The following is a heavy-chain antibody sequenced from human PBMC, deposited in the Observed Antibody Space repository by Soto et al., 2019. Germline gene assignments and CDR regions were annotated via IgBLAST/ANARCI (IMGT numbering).Heavy chain of an antibody. CDR3: TRDGDGRMTTNPYYYYGMDV. J-gene: IGHJ6*02. V-gene: IGHV4-39*07. Sequence: PSETLSLTCTVSGGSISSSSYYWGWTRQPPGKGLEWIENVYYSGGAKYNPSVKTRVSISVDTSKNQFSLNLSSVTDADTALYYCTRDGDGRMTTNPYYYYGMDVWGPGITVTVSS. D-gene: IGHD2-21*02. CDR2: VYYSGGA. CDR1: GGSISSSSYY.